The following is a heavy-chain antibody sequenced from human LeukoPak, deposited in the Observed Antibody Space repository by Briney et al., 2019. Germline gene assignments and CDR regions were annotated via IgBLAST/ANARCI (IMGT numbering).Heavy chain of an antibody. CDR3: ARDPKTIFGVVISQYYYYGMDV. D-gene: IGHD3-3*01. V-gene: IGHV4-34*01. Sequence: SETLSLTCAVYGGSFSGYYWSWIRQLPGKGLEWIGEINHSGSTNYNPSLKSRVTISVDTSKNQFSLKLSSVTAADTAVYYCARDPKTIFGVVISQYYYYGMDVWGQGTTVTVSS. CDR2: INHSGST. CDR1: GGSFSGYY. J-gene: IGHJ6*02.